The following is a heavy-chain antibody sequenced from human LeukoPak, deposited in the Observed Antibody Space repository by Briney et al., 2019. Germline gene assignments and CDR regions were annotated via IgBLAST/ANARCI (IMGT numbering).Heavy chain of an antibody. CDR2: IYYSGST. V-gene: IGHV4-39*01. D-gene: IGHD3-22*01. J-gene: IGHJ5*02. CDR3: ARQDSSGYYYRGRWFDP. Sequence: PSETLSRTCTVSGGSLSSSSYYWGWIRQPPGKGLEWIGSIYYSGSTYYNPSLKSRVTISVDTSKNQFSLKLSSVTAADTGVYYCARQDSSGYYYRGRWFDPWGQGTLVTVSS. CDR1: GGSLSSSSYY.